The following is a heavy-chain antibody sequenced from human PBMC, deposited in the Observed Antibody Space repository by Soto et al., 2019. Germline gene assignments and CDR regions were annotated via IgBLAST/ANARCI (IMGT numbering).Heavy chain of an antibody. J-gene: IGHJ4*02. D-gene: IGHD2-15*01. Sequence: LSLTCTVSRGSITTGGYYWSWIRQLPGKGLEWIGHRYYSESTYYNPSLKSRVSISLDTSKNQFSLKLSFVTAADTAMYYCARTKCSGGSCYPWSLDYWGQGTPVTVPQ. V-gene: IGHV4-31*03. CDR3: ARTKCSGGSCYPWSLDY. CDR1: RGSITTGGYY. CDR2: RYYSEST.